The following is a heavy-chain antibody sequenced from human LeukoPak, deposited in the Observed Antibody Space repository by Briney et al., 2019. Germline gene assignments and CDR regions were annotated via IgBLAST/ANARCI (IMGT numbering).Heavy chain of an antibody. CDR1: GGTFSSYA. D-gene: IGHD1/OR15-1a*01. CDR2: IIPIFGTA. J-gene: IGHJ4*02. V-gene: IGHV1-69*13. CDR3: ARNELEHPFDY. Sequence: SGKVCCKASGGTFSSYAISWVRQAPGQGLEWMGGIIPIFGTANYAQKFQGRVTITADESTSTAYMELSSLRSEDTAVYYCARNELEHPFDYWGQGTLVTVSS.